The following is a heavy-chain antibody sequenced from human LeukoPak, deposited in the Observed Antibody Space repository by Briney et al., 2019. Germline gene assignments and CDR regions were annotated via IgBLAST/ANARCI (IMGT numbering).Heavy chain of an antibody. V-gene: IGHV4-34*01. J-gene: IGHJ1*01. Sequence: SETLSLTCGVHGESLNDYYWSWIRQSPGKGLEWIGEIAHNGSTTFNPSLESRLTISVDTSKNQFSLKLTSVTAADASVYFCARGFCRGQSCYSAECFQHWGQGTLVTVSS. D-gene: IGHD2-15*01. CDR3: ARGFCRGQSCYSAECFQH. CDR2: IAHNGST. CDR1: GESLNDYY.